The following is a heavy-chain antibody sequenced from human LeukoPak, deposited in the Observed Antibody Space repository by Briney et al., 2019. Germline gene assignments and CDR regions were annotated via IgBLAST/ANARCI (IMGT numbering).Heavy chain of an antibody. CDR3: ARKFYSNYENWFDP. CDR2: IYYSGST. V-gene: IGHV4-39*01. Sequence: PSETLSLTCTVSGGSISSSSYYWGWIRQPPGKGLEWIGSIYYSGSTYYHPSLKSRVTISVDTSKNQFSLKLSSVTAADTAVYYCARKFYSNYENWFDPWGQGTLVTVSS. D-gene: IGHD4-11*01. J-gene: IGHJ5*02. CDR1: GGSISSSSYY.